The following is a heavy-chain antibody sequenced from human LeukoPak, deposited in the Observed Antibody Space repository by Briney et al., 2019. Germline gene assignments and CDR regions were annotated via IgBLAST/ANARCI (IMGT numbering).Heavy chain of an antibody. CDR3: ARASLAGED. Sequence: SETLSLTCTVSGGSISSYYWSWIRQPPGKGLEWIGYIYYSGSTNYNPSLKSRVTISVDTSKNQFSLKLSSVTAADTAVYYCARASLAGEDWGQGTLVTVSS. CDR2: IYYSGST. J-gene: IGHJ4*02. D-gene: IGHD3-16*01. V-gene: IGHV4-59*01. CDR1: GGSISSYY.